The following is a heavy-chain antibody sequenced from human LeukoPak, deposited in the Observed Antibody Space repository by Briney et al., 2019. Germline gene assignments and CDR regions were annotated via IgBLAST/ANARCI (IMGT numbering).Heavy chain of an antibody. CDR1: GFTFNSYA. V-gene: IGHV3-23*01. CDR3: TKDGEYIRSCPDH. CDR2: ISGSGSDT. Sequence: GGSLRLSCAASGFTFNSYAMSWVRQAPGKGLEWVSSISGSGSDTFHTDSVEGRFTISRDNSKNTLYLQMSSLRAEDAAIYYCTKDGEYIRSCPDHWGQGTLVTVSS. D-gene: IGHD6-13*01. J-gene: IGHJ4*02.